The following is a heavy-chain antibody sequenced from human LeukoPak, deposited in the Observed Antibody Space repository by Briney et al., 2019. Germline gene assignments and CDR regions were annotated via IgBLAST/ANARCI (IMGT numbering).Heavy chain of an antibody. Sequence: ASVKVPCKASGYSFTSYGFTWVRRAPGQGLEWMGWVSAYDGSTNYAQKIRGRVTMTTDASKNTVYMGLRSLRFDDTAVYYCARGGRDGMDVWGQGTTVTVSS. D-gene: IGHD3-10*01. CDR3: ARGGRDGMDV. CDR2: VSAYDGST. J-gene: IGHJ6*02. CDR1: GYSFTSYG. V-gene: IGHV1-18*01.